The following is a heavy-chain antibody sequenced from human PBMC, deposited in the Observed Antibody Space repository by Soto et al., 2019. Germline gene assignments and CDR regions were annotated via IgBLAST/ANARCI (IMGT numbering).Heavy chain of an antibody. CDR1: GYTFTSYD. CDR3: ARDPVAGTYFDY. V-gene: IGHV1-18*01. CDR2: MNAYNGNT. Sequence: ASVKVSCKASGYTFTSYDINWVRQATGQGLEWMGWMNAYNGNTNYVQKFQGRVTMTTHTSTSTAYMELRSLRSDDTAVYYCARDPVAGTYFDYWGQGTLVTVSS. J-gene: IGHJ4*02. D-gene: IGHD6-19*01.